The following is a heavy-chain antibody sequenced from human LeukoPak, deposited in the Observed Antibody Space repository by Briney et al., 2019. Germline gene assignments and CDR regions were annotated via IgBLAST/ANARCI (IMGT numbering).Heavy chain of an antibody. V-gene: IGHV4-39*01. CDR3: ARRRYYDGSGYLD. D-gene: IGHD3-22*01. Sequence: SETLSLTCLVSGDSIRSSNYYWDWIRQPPGKGLEWIGSIYYSGRTYYNSSLESRVSMSVDTTKNQFSLRLTSMTAADTAVYYCARRRYYDGSGYLDWGQGTLVIVS. J-gene: IGHJ1*01. CDR2: IYYSGRT. CDR1: GDSIRSSNYY.